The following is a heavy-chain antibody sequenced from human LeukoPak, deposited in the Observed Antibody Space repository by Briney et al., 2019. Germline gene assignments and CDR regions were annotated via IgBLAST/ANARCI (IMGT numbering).Heavy chain of an antibody. Sequence: PSETLSLTCTVSGGSISSYYWSWIRQPPGKGLEWIGYIYYSGSTNYKPSLKSRVTISVDTSKNQFSLKLSSVTAADTAVYYCARREDGSSWNWFDPWGQGTLVTVSS. CDR2: IYYSGST. CDR3: ARREDGSSWNWFDP. V-gene: IGHV4-59*01. CDR1: GGSISSYY. J-gene: IGHJ5*02. D-gene: IGHD6-13*01.